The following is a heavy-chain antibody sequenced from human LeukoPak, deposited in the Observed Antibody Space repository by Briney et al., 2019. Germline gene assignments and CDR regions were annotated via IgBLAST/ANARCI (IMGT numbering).Heavy chain of an antibody. CDR2: INHSGST. V-gene: IGHV4-34*01. D-gene: IGHD2-2*01. Sequence: PSETLSLTCAVYGGSFSGYYWSWIRHPPGKGLEWIGEINHSGSTNYNPSLKSRVTISVDTSKNQFSLKLSSVTAADTAVYYCARSFRAMLNYWGQGTLVTVSP. J-gene: IGHJ4*02. CDR3: ARSFRAMLNY. CDR1: GGSFSGYY.